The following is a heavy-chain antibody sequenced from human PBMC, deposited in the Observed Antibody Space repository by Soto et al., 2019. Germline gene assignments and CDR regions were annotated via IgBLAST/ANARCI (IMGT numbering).Heavy chain of an antibody. J-gene: IGHJ6*02. CDR3: AKHNYFGSGSSFYHYRSDL. D-gene: IGHD3-10*01. V-gene: IGHV5-51*01. Sequence: GGSLRLSFAVSGFNVMSYGIAWFRHVPGKGTEWMGSIFPADSDIRYNPSFQGQATISVDKSIDTAYLQWSSLKASDTATFYCAKHNYFGSGSSFYHYRSDLWGQGTTVTVS. CDR1: GFNVMSYG. CDR2: IFPADSDI.